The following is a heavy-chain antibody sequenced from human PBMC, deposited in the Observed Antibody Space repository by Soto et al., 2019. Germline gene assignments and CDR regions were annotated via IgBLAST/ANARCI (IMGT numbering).Heavy chain of an antibody. D-gene: IGHD3-10*01. J-gene: IGHJ6*02. CDR2: IHPGDSDT. CDR1: GYSFTSYW. Sequence: PGESLKISCKGSGYSFTSYWIGWVRQMPGKGLEWMGIIHPGDSDTRYSPSFQGQVTISADKSISTAYLQWSSLKASDTAMYYFAGGGVRGVITRTRDYYGMDVWGQGTTVTVSS. CDR3: AGGGVRGVITRTRDYYGMDV. V-gene: IGHV5-51*01.